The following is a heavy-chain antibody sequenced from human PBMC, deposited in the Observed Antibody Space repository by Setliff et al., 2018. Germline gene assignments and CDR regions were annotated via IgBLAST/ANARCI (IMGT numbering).Heavy chain of an antibody. V-gene: IGHV4-34*01. D-gene: IGHD2-21*01. CDR2: INHSGST. CDR1: GGSFSGYQ. CDR3: ARAQVVFAISAPVWYFEV. J-gene: IGHJ2*01. Sequence: SETLSLTCVVYGGSFSGYQWSWIRQPPGKGLEWIGEINHSGSTNYNPSLKSRVSISVEKSKNQFSLKLTSVTAADTAVYYCARAQVVFAISAPVWYFEVWAVAPRSPSPQ.